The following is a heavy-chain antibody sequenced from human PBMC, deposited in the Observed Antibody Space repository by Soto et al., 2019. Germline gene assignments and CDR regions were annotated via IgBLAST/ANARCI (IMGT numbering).Heavy chain of an antibody. J-gene: IGHJ4*02. V-gene: IGHV1-69*01. CDR1: GGTSSSYA. Sequence: QVQVVQSGAEVKKPGSSVRVSCKVSGGTSSSYAITWMRQAPGQGLEWMGGIIPILDTTDYAQKFQGRVTFTADESTSTVYMELSSLTSEDTAVYYCASGGTTVNRRFDFWGQGTLVTVSS. CDR3: ASGGTTVNRRFDF. D-gene: IGHD4-4*01. CDR2: IIPILDTT.